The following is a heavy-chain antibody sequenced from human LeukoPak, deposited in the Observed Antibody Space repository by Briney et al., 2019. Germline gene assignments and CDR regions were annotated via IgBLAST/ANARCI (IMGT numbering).Heavy chain of an antibody. CDR1: GFTFSSYA. V-gene: IGHV3-23*01. D-gene: IGHD3-10*01. Sequence: GGSLRLSCAASGFTFSSYAMSWVRQAPGKGLEWVSAISGSGGSTYYADSVKGRFTISRDNAKNSLYLQMNSLRAEDTAVYYCARDPYGSDYDAFDIWGQGTMVTVSS. CDR2: ISGSGGST. CDR3: ARDPYGSDYDAFDI. J-gene: IGHJ3*02.